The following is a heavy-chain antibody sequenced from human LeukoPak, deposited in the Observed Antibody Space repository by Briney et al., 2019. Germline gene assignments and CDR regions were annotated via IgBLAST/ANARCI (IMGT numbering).Heavy chain of an antibody. Sequence: SETLSLTCTVSGGSLSRSTYYWGWIRQPPGKGLEWIGSIYYSGSTYYNPSLKSRVTISVDTSKNQFSLKLSSVTAADTAVYYCAGRIAARPINNWFDPWGQGMLVTVSS. CDR3: AGRIAARPINNWFDP. J-gene: IGHJ5*02. D-gene: IGHD6-6*01. CDR2: IYYSGST. CDR1: GGSLSRSTYY. V-gene: IGHV4-39*01.